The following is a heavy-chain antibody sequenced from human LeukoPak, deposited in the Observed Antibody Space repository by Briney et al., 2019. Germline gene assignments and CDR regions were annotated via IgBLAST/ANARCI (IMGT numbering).Heavy chain of an antibody. V-gene: IGHV3-48*04. J-gene: IGHJ3*02. CDR3: ARVGIAARPSGAFDI. Sequence: GGSLRLSCAASGFTFSSYSMNWVRQAPGKGLEWVSYISSSSSTIYYADSVKGRFTISRDNAKNSLYLQMNSLRAEDTAVYYCARVGIAARPSGAFDIWGQGTMVTVSS. D-gene: IGHD6-6*01. CDR2: ISSSSSTI. CDR1: GFTFSSYS.